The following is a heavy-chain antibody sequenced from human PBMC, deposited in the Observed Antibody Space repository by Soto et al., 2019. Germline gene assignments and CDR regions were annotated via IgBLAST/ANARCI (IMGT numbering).Heavy chain of an antibody. D-gene: IGHD1-1*01. J-gene: IGHJ4*02. V-gene: IGHV1-69*01. Sequence: QVQLLQSGAEVKRPGSSVKVSCAASGGTFSSLGFTWVRQAPGQGLEWMGGIIPLSGRTTFAQNLQGRVTLSGDASKRDIYMEVTTMTSKDTAIYYCATRGTQGRWVEFADNSGQGPLVTVS. CDR2: IIPLSGRT. CDR1: GGTFSSLG. CDR3: ATRGTQGRWVEFADN.